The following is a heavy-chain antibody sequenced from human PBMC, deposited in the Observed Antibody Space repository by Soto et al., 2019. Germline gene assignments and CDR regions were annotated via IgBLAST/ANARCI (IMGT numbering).Heavy chain of an antibody. D-gene: IGHD2-15*01. CDR1: GASLGSYY. V-gene: IGHV4-59*01. J-gene: IGHJ5*02. CDR3: ARGAAFWFGP. Sequence: SETLSLTCTVSGASLGSYYWGWIRQPPGKGLEWIAYIYDSGTTYYNPSLKSRVTISVDTSKNQFSLSLTSVTAADTAVYHCARGAAFWFGPWGQGTLVTVSS. CDR2: IYDSGTT.